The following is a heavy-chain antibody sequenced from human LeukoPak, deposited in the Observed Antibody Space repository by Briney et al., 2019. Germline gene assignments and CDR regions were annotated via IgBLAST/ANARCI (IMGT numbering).Heavy chain of an antibody. V-gene: IGHV5-51*01. CDR3: ARELGYCSSTSCPDYFDY. Sequence: GESLKISCKGSGYSFNTYWIGWVRQMPGKGLEWMGIIYPGDSDTRYSPSFQGQVTISADKSISTAYLQWSSLKASDTAMYYCARELGYCSSTSCPDYFDYWGQGTLVTVSS. CDR2: IYPGDSDT. J-gene: IGHJ4*02. D-gene: IGHD2-2*01. CDR1: GYSFNTYW.